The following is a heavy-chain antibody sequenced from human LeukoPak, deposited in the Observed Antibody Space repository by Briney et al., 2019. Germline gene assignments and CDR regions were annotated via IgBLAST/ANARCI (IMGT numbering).Heavy chain of an antibody. J-gene: IGHJ6*02. V-gene: IGHV3-73*01. CDR2: IRSKANSYAT. CDR1: GFTFSGSA. D-gene: IGHD6-13*01. Sequence: GGSLRLSCAASGFTFSGSAMHWVRQASGKGLEWVGRIRSKANSYATANAASVKGRFTISRDDSKNTAYLQMNSLKTEDTAVYYCTRTIAAAGVPLDVWGQGTTVTVSS. CDR3: TRTIAAAGVPLDV.